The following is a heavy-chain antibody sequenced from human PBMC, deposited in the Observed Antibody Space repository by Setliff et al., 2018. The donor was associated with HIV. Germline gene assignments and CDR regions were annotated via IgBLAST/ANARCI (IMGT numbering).Heavy chain of an antibody. CDR1: GFNFNNHA. Sequence: PGGSLRLSCAASGFNFNNHAMHWVRQAPGKGPECVAVISYDGNNKYYADSVKGRFTISRDNSKNTLYLQMNSLRAEDTAVYYCAKVPGAGLDYWGQGTLVTVSS. D-gene: IGHD3-10*01. V-gene: IGHV3-30-3*01. CDR3: AKVPGAGLDY. J-gene: IGHJ4*02. CDR2: ISYDGNNK.